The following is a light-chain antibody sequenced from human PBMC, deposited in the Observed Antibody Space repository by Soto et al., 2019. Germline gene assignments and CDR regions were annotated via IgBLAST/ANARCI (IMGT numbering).Light chain of an antibody. CDR1: QDIDKY. J-gene: IGKJ5*01. Sequence: DIQMTQSPSSLSASVGDRVTITCQASQDIDKYLNWYQQKPGKAPKLLIDDVTNLETGVPSRFSGSGSGTHFTFTIGSLQPDDIATYYCQQYYDLPITFGHGTRLEIK. V-gene: IGKV1-33*01. CDR3: QQYYDLPIT. CDR2: DVT.